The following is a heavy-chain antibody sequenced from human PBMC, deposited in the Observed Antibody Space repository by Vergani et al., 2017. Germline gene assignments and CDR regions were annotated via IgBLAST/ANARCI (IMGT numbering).Heavy chain of an antibody. V-gene: IGHV4-31*03. CDR2: IYYSGST. J-gene: IGHJ6*02. Sequence: QVQLQESGPGLVKPSQTLSLTCTVSGGSLSSGGYYWSWIRQHPGKGLEWIGYIYYSGSTYYNPSLKSRVTISVDTSKNQCSLKMSSVTAADTAVYYCAGVGERIVGATGYYYYGMDVWGQGTTVTVSS. D-gene: IGHD1-26*01. CDR3: AGVGERIVGATGYYYYGMDV. CDR1: GGSLSSGGYY.